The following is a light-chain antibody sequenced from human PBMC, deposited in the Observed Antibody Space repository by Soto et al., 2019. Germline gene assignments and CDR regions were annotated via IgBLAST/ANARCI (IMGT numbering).Light chain of an antibody. CDR2: GAS. V-gene: IGKV3-15*01. CDR1: QSVSSSY. CDR3: QQYNNWPPLT. J-gene: IGKJ4*01. Sequence: EIVMTQSTATLSVSPGEGATLSCRAFQSVSSSYLAWYQQKPGQAPRLLIYGASSRATGIPARFTGSGSGTDFTLTISSLQSEDFAVYYCQQYNNWPPLTFGGGTKVEIK.